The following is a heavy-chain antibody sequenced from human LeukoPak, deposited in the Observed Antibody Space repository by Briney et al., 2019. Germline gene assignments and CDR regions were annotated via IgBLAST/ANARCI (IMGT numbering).Heavy chain of an antibody. V-gene: IGHV3-23*01. D-gene: IGHD5-12*01. CDR1: GFTFSNFA. J-gene: IGHJ4*02. CDR3: AKHSYRVDSFTDY. CDR2: ISGSGGST. Sequence: PGGSLRLSCAASGFTFSNFAMNWVTQAPGKGLEWVLTISGSGGSTYYADYVKGRFTISRDNSKNTLYLQMNSLRAEDTAVYYCAKHSYRVDSFTDYWGQGTLVTVSS.